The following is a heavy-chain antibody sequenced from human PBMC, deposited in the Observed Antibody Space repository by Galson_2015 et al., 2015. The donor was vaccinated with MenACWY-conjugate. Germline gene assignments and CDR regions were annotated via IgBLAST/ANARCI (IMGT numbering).Heavy chain of an antibody. Sequence: SVKVSCKASGYIFSNYGISWVRQAPGQGLEWMGWISAHNGDTDYGQNLQGRVTITTDTSTSATYMELRSLRSDDTAVYYCARDLHFTGDHDILTGPAYWGQGTLVTVSS. CDR2: ISAHNGDT. J-gene: IGHJ4*02. CDR3: ARDLHFTGDHDILTGPAY. CDR1: GYIFSNYG. D-gene: IGHD3-9*01. V-gene: IGHV1-18*01.